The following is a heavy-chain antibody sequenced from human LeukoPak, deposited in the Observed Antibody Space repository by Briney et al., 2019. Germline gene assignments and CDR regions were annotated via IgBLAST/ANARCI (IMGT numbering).Heavy chain of an antibody. Sequence: PGGSLRLSCAASGFTFGSYSMYWVRQSPGKGLDWVALISFDGSEKDYADSVKGRFAISRDNFKNTVSLQMNILRPDDTAVYYCARSMDGYNNFDYWGQGTLVTVSS. D-gene: IGHD5-24*01. CDR2: ISFDGSEK. CDR1: GFTFGSYS. V-gene: IGHV3-30*09. J-gene: IGHJ4*02. CDR3: ARSMDGYNNFDY.